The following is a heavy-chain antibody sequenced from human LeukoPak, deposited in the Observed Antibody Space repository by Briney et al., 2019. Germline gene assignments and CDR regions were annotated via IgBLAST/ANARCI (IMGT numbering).Heavy chain of an antibody. CDR2: ISYDGSNK. D-gene: IGHD5-18*01. Sequence: PGKSLRLSCAASGFAFNSYTMHWVRQAPGKGLEWVAVISYDGSNKYYADSVKGRFTISRDNSKNTLYLQMNSLRAEDTAVYYCAKDNSLSMDTPYYFDYWGQGTLVTVSS. J-gene: IGHJ4*02. CDR3: AKDNSLSMDTPYYFDY. CDR1: GFAFNSYT. V-gene: IGHV3-30*04.